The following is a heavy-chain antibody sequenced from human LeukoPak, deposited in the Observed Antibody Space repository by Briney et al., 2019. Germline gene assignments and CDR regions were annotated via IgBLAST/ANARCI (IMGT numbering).Heavy chain of an antibody. CDR2: IMPIFGTA. CDR3: AREVRQRNLDY. CDR1: GGTFSSYA. D-gene: IGHD6-25*01. J-gene: IGHJ4*02. V-gene: IGHV1-69*01. Sequence: SVKVSCKASGGTFSSYAISWVRQAPEPGLEWMGGIMPIFGTANYAQKFQGRVTITADESTNTAYMELSSLRSEDTAVYYCAREVRQRNLDYWGQGTLVTVSS.